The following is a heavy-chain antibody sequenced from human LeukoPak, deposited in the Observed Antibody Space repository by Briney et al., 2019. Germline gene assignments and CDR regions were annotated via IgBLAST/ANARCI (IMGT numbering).Heavy chain of an antibody. D-gene: IGHD6-13*01. Sequence: PGESLKISCKGSGYSFTSYWIGWVRQMPGKGLEWMGIIYPGDSDTRYSPSFQGQVIISADKSISTAYLQWSSLKASDTAMYYCARGSSPPLDYYYYMDVWGKGTTVTVSS. CDR1: GYSFTSYW. J-gene: IGHJ6*03. V-gene: IGHV5-51*01. CDR2: IYPGDSDT. CDR3: ARGSSPPLDYYYYMDV.